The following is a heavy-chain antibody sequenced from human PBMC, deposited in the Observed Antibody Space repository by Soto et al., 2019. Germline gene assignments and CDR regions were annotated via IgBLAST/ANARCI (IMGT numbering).Heavy chain of an antibody. CDR1: SGSISSSNW. CDR3: ARERVPGEVTTSLYMDV. D-gene: IGHD4-17*01. Sequence: QVQLQESGPGLVKPSGTLSLTCAVSSGSISSSNWWSWVRQPPGKGLEWIGEIYHSGSTNYNPSLRRRVTISVDKSKNQFSLKLSSVTAADTAVYYCARERVPGEVTTSLYMDVWGKGTTVTVSS. V-gene: IGHV4-4*02. CDR2: IYHSGST. J-gene: IGHJ6*03.